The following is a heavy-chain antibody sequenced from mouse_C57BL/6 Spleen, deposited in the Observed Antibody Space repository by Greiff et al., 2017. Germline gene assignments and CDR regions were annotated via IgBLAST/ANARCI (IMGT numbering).Heavy chain of an antibody. CDR2: ISHLAYSI. Sequence: EVNVVESWGGLVQPGGSLKLSCAASGFTFSDYGMAWVRQAPRRGPEWVAFISHLAYSIYYADTVTGRFTISRENAKNTLYLEMSSLRSEDTAMYYCARQGDYADGPCAYWGQGTLVTVSA. D-gene: IGHD2-4*01. J-gene: IGHJ3*01. V-gene: IGHV5-15*01. CDR1: GFTFSDYG. CDR3: ARQGDYADGPCAY.